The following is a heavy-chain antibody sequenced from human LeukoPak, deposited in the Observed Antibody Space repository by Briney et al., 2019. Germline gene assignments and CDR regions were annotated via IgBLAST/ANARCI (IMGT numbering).Heavy chain of an antibody. CDR1: GYSFTSYW. CDR2: IYPGDSDT. J-gene: IGHJ5*02. D-gene: IGHD2-2*01. Sequence: GESLKISCKGSGYSFTSYWIGWVRQMPGKGLEWMGIIYPGDSDTRYSPSFQGQVTISADKSISTAYLQWSSLKASDTAMYYCARQAGYCSSTSCLGNWFDPWGQGTLVTVSS. V-gene: IGHV5-51*01. CDR3: ARQAGYCSSTSCLGNWFDP.